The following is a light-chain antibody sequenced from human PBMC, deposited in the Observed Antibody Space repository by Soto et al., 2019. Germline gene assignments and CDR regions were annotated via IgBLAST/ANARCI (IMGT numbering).Light chain of an antibody. CDR1: SSNIGAGYN. CDR3: QSYDSSLSGWV. CDR2: GNS. V-gene: IGLV1-40*01. Sequence: QSALTQPPSVSGAPGQRVTISCTGSSSNIGAGYNVHWYQQLPGTAPKLLIYGNSNRPSGVPDRFSGSKSGTSASLAITGLQAADEADDYCQSYDSSLSGWVFGGGTKLTV. J-gene: IGLJ3*02.